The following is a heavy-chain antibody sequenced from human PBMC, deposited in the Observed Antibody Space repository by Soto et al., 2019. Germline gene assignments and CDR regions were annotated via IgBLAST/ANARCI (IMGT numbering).Heavy chain of an antibody. CDR3: ASMRGGYESRGDDY. CDR2: IYHSGRT. Sequence: QLQLQASGSGLVKPSQTMSLTGAVSGGAISRGGYSWSWIRQPPGKGLEWIGYIYHSGRTYYNPSLKSRVTMSVDRSKNQFSLKLSSVTAADTAGYYCASMRGGYESRGDDYLGQGTLVTVSS. CDR1: GGAISRGGYS. D-gene: IGHD3-22*01. J-gene: IGHJ4*02. V-gene: IGHV4-30-2*01.